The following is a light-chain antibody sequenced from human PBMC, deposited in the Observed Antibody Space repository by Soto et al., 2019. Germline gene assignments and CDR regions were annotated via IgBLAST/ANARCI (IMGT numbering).Light chain of an antibody. CDR1: QSISSC. V-gene: IGKV1-5*01. Sequence: DIQMTKSPSTLSASVGDRVTITCRASQSISSCLAWYQQQPGKAPKLLIYDASTLESGVPSRFSGSGSGTEFTLTISSLQPDDFATYYCQHYNSYSEAFGQGTKVDI. CDR3: QHYNSYSEA. CDR2: DAS. J-gene: IGKJ1*01.